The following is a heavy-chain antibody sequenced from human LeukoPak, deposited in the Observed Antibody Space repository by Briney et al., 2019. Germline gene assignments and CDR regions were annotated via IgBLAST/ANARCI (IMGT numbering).Heavy chain of an antibody. CDR2: ISAYNGNT. CDR3: ARDWDYYGSGATGY. J-gene: IGHJ4*02. CDR1: GYTFTSYG. V-gene: IGHV1-18*01. D-gene: IGHD3-10*01. Sequence: ASVKVSCKASGYTFTSYGISWLRQAPGQGLEWMGWISAYNGNTNYAQKLQGRVTMTTDTSTSTAYMELRSLRSDDTAVYCCARDWDYYGSGATGYWGQGTLVTVSS.